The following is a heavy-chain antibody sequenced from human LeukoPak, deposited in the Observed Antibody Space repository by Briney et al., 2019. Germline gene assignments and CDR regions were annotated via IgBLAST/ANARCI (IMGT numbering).Heavy chain of an antibody. V-gene: IGHV1-46*01. CDR3: AREPSEVPRGGSDPQITMVRRVMTLSAFDI. Sequence: GASVKASCKASGYTLTSYYMHWVRQAPGQGLEWMGIINLSGGSTSYAQKFQGRVTMTRDTSTSTVYMELSSLRSEDTAVYYCAREPSEVPRGGSDPQITMVRRVMTLSAFDIWGQGTKVTVSS. CDR2: INLSGGST. CDR1: GYTLTSYY. D-gene: IGHD3-10*01. J-gene: IGHJ3*02.